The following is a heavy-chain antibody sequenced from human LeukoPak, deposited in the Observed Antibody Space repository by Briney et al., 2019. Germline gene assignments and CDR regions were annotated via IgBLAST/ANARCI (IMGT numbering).Heavy chain of an antibody. CDR3: ARDQESWETFDY. D-gene: IGHD1-26*01. CDR1: GYTFTSYG. V-gene: IGHV1-18*01. J-gene: IGHJ4*02. CDR2: ISAYNGNT. Sequence: SVKVSCKASGYTFTSYGISWVRQAPGQGLEWMGWISAYNGNTTSAQKHEGRVTMTTDTSTSTAYMGLRSLRSDDTAVYYCARDQESWETFDYWGQGTLVTVS.